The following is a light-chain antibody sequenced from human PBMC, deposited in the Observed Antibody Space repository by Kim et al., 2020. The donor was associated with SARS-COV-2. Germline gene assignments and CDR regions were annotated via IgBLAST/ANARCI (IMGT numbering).Light chain of an antibody. V-gene: IGLV2-18*02. CDR2: EVT. CDR1: SSDIGGYNR. CDR3: SSYTSSSTWV. J-gene: IGLJ3*02. Sequence: QSALTQPPSVSGSPGQSVTISCTGTSSDIGGYNRVSWYQQPPGTAPKLMISEVTNRPSGVPDRFSGSKSGNTASLTISGLQAEDEADYYCSSYTSSSTWVFGGGTKVTVL.